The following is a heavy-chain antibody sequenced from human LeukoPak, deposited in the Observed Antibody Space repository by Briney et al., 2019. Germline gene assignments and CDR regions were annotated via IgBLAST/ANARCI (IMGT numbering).Heavy chain of an antibody. CDR1: GFTFSSYW. D-gene: IGHD1-14*01. Sequence: GGSLRLSCAASGFTFSSYWMSWVRQAPGKGLEWVANIKYDGSEKDYVDSVKGRFTISRDNAKNSLYLQMNSLRAEDTAIYYCARDIEPPGLFFDYWGQGTLVTVSS. V-gene: IGHV3-7*01. J-gene: IGHJ4*02. CDR3: ARDIEPPGLFFDY. CDR2: IKYDGSEK.